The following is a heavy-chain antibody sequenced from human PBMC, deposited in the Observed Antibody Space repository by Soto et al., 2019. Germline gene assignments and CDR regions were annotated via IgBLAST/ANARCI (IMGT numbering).Heavy chain of an antibody. D-gene: IGHD6-19*01. CDR3: ARGLDSSGSDY. CDR1: GGSISSYY. V-gene: IGHV4-59*01. J-gene: IGHJ4*02. CDR2: IYYSGST. Sequence: PSETLSLTCTVSGGSISSYYWSWIRQPPGKGLEWIGYIYYSGSTNYNPSLKSRVTISVDTSKNQFSLKLSSVTAADTAVYYCARGLDSSGSDYWGQGTLVTVSS.